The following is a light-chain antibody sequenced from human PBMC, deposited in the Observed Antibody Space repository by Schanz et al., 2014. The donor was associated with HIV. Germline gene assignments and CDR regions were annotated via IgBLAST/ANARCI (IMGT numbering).Light chain of an antibody. V-gene: IGKV3-20*01. J-gene: IGKJ2*01. CDR3: QQYGSSLYT. CDR2: GAS. Sequence: EIVLTQSPGTLSLSPGERATLSCRASQSISSNYLAWYQQKPGQAPRLLIYGASSRATGIPDRFSGSGSGTDFTLTINRLEPEDFAVYYCQQYGSSLYTFGQGTNLELK. CDR1: QSISSNY.